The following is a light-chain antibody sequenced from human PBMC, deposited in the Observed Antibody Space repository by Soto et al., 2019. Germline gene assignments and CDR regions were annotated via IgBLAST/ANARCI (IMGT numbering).Light chain of an antibody. CDR1: QSVRGY. Sequence: DIQMTQSPSSLSASVGDRVSITCRASQSVRGYLSWHQQKPGEAPKLLIYTASTLQSGVPSRFTGSGSGTDFTLTISNLQREDFASYYCQQTYSLPRTFGQGTKVEIK. J-gene: IGKJ1*01. CDR3: QQTYSLPRT. V-gene: IGKV1-39*01. CDR2: TAS.